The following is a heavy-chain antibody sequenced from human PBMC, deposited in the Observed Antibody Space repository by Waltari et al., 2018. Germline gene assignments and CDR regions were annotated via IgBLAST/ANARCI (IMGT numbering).Heavy chain of an antibody. J-gene: IGHJ4*02. CDR2: IYWNADK. CDR1: GFSLSTSGVG. CDR3: AHSRRFLEWLSTTEDFDY. Sequence: QITLKESGPTLVKPTQTLTLTCTFSGFSLSTSGVGVGWIRQPPGKALEWLALIYWNADKRYSPSLNSRLTITKDTSKNQVVLTMTNMDPVDTATYYCAHSRRFLEWLSTTEDFDYWGQGTLVTVSS. D-gene: IGHD3-3*01. V-gene: IGHV2-5*01.